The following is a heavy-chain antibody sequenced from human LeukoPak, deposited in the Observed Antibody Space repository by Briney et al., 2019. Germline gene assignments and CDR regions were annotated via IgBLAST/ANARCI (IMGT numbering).Heavy chain of an antibody. CDR1: GFTFSSYE. Sequence: GGSLRLSCAASGFTFSSYEMNWVRQAPGKGLEWVSSISRSSNYIYYADSVKGRFTISRDNAKNSLYLQMNSLRAEDTAVYYCGRVAEAAAFDYWGQGILVTVSS. J-gene: IGHJ4*02. CDR2: ISRSSNYI. D-gene: IGHD6-13*01. V-gene: IGHV3-21*01. CDR3: GRVAEAAAFDY.